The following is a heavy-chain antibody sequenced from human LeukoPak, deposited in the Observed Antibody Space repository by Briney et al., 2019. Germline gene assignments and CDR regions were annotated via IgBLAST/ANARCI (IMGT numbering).Heavy chain of an antibody. Sequence: GGSLRLSCAASGFTFSSYAMSWVRQAPGKGLEWVSAISGSGGSTYYADSVKGRFTISRDNPKNTLYLQMNSLRAEDTAVYYCANDPAGYCSGGSCYALDDYWGQGTLVTVSS. CDR3: ANDPAGYCSGGSCYALDDY. D-gene: IGHD2-15*01. CDR1: GFTFSSYA. CDR2: ISGSGGST. J-gene: IGHJ4*02. V-gene: IGHV3-23*01.